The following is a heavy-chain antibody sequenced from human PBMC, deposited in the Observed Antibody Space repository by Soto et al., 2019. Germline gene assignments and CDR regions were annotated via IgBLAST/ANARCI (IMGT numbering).Heavy chain of an antibody. J-gene: IGHJ4*02. CDR3: AAGGTRRLQSPFDY. CDR2: FDPEEGET. V-gene: IGHV1-24*01. D-gene: IGHD1-1*01. CDR1: GYTLTDFS. Sequence: QVQLVQSGAEVKKPGASVKVSCKVSGYTLTDFSVHWVRQAPGKGLEWMGGFDPEEGETLYTQNFQGRVTMTEDTSTDTDYMELSSLRSEDTAVYYCAAGGTRRLQSPFDYWGQGTLVTVSS.